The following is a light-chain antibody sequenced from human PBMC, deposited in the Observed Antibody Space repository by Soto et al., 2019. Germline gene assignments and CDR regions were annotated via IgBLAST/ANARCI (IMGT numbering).Light chain of an antibody. CDR3: QQSYTTPWT. CDR2: GAS. Sequence: IQMTQSPSSLSASVGDRVTITCRASQSISINLNWYQQKPGKAPKVLIYGASSLQSGVPLRFSGSGSGTDFTLAISSLQPEDSATYYCQQSYTTPWTFGQGTKVESK. CDR1: QSISIN. J-gene: IGKJ1*01. V-gene: IGKV1-39*01.